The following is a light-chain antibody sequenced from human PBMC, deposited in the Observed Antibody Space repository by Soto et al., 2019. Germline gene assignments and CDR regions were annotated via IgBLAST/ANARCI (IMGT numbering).Light chain of an antibody. CDR1: SSDVGDYKF. J-gene: IGLJ2*01. Sequence: QSALTQPPSVSGSPGQSVTISCTGTSSDVGDYKFVSWYQQHPGKAPKLMIYEVSRRPSGVPDRFSGSKSGNTASLTVSGLQAEDEADYYCSSYAGNNNVVFGGGTKLTVL. CDR2: EVS. CDR3: SSYAGNNNVV. V-gene: IGLV2-8*01.